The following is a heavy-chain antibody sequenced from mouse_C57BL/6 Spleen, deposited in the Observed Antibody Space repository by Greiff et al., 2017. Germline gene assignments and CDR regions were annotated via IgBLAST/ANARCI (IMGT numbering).Heavy chain of an antibody. CDR2: IYPGDGDT. V-gene: IGHV1-82*01. CDR3: ARREGYYFDY. J-gene: IGHJ2*01. Sequence: QVQLQQSGPELVKPGASVKISRKASGYAFSSSWMNWVKQRPGKGLEWIGRIYPGDGDTNYNGKFKGKATLTADKSSSTAYMQLSSLTSEDSAVYFCARREGYYFDYWGQGTTLTVSS. CDR1: GYAFSSSW.